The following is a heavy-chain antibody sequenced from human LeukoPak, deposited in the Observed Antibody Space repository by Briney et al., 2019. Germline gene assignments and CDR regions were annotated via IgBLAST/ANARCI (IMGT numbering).Heavy chain of an antibody. D-gene: IGHD1-26*01. CDR3: ARRGVGATIDY. V-gene: IGHV3-48*01. CDR1: GFTFSSYS. CDR2: ISSSSSTM. J-gene: IGHJ4*02. Sequence: GGSLRLSCAASGFTFSSYSMNWVRQAPGKGLEWVSYISSSSSTMYYADSVKGRFSISRDNAKKSLYLQMNSLRAEDTAVYYCARRGVGATIDYWGQGTLVTVSS.